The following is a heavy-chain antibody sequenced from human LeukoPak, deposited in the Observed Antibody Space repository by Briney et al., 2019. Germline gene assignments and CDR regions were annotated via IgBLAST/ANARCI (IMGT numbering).Heavy chain of an antibody. CDR1: EYTFTSYA. J-gene: IGHJ4*02. CDR3: ARDRWQQLIDY. D-gene: IGHD6-13*01. CDR2: INAGNGNT. Sequence: ASVKVSCKASEYTFTSYAMHWVRQAPGQRLEWMGWINAGNGNTKYSQKFQGRVTITRDTSASTAYMELSSLRSEDTAVYYCARDRWQQLIDYWGQGTLVTVSS. V-gene: IGHV1-3*01.